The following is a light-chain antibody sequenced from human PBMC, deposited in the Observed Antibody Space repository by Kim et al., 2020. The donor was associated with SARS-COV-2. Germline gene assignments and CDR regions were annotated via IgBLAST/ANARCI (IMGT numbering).Light chain of an antibody. CDR2: AAS. J-gene: IGKJ2*01. V-gene: IGKV1-33*01. CDR3: QQYDNLPYT. CDR1: QDISKY. Sequence: DIQMTQSPSSLSASVGDRDTITCQASQDISKYLNWYQQKPGTAPKLLIYAASNLETGVPSRFSGSGSGTDFTFTISSLQPEDIATYYCQQYDNLPYTFGQGTKLEIQ.